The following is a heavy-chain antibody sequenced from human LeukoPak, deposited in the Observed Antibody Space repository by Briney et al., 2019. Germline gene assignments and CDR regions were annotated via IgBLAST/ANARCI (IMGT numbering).Heavy chain of an antibody. V-gene: IGHV4-38-2*01. J-gene: IGHJ4*02. CDR1: GYSISSSYY. CDR3: AANYIDSSAHY. D-gene: IGHD3-22*01. Sequence: SETLSLTCAVSGYSISSSYYWGWIRQPPGTGLEGIGNIYHSGSAYYNPSLKSRVTISADTSKNQFSLKLSSVPAADTAVYYCAANYIDSSAHYWGQGTLVTVSS. CDR2: IYHSGSA.